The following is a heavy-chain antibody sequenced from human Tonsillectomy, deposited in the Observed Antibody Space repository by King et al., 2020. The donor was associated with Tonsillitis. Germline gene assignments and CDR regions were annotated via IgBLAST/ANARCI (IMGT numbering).Heavy chain of an antibody. CDR3: ARDPARSFDI. CDR2: IWYEGSNE. V-gene: IGHV3-33*01. Sequence: QLVQSGGGVVQTGRSLRLSCVASGFTFSSHGFHWVRQAPGKGLEWVADIWYEGSNEYYVDSVKGRFTISRDNAKNTVYLQMNSLRAEDSAVYYCARDPARSFDIWGQGTMVTVSS. J-gene: IGHJ3*02. CDR1: GFTFSSHG.